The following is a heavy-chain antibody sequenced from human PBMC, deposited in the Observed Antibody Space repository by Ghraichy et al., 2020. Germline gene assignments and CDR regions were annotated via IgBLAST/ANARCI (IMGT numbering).Heavy chain of an antibody. CDR1: GGSIRSYY. J-gene: IGHJ5*02. CDR3: SKTNLRGYCSSSSCYIWFDP. CDR2: ISYSGNT. D-gene: IGHD2-2*02. V-gene: IGHV4-59*01. Sequence: SETLSLTCTVSGGSIRSYYWSWIRQSPGKGLEWIGYISYSGNTNYNPSLKSRVTMSLDTSKNQLSLKLTSVTAADTAVYYCSKTNLRGYCSSSSCYIWFDPWGQGTQVTVSS.